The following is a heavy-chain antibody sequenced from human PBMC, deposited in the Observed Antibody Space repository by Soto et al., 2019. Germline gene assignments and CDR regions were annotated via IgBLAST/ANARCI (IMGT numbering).Heavy chain of an antibody. CDR1: GFTFSSYW. V-gene: IGHV3-7*01. D-gene: IGHD6-13*01. CDR2: IKQDGSEK. J-gene: IGHJ6*02. CDR3: ARVKAYSSSWYRYYYYGMDV. Sequence: PVGSLRLSCAASGFTFSSYWMNWVRQAPGKGLEGVANIKQDGSEKYYVDSVKGRFTISRDNAKNSLYLQMNSLRAEDTAVYYCARVKAYSSSWYRYYYYGMDVWGQGTTVTVSS.